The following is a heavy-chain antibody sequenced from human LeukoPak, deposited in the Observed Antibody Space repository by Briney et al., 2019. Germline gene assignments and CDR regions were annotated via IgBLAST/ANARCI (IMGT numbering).Heavy chain of an antibody. CDR1: GGSISSSSYY. CDR2: IYYSGST. V-gene: IGHV4-39*07. J-gene: IGHJ4*02. D-gene: IGHD2-8*01. Sequence: SETLSLTCTVSGGSISSSSYYWGWIRQPPGKGLEWIGSIYYSGSTYYNPSLKSRVTISVDTSKNQFSLKLSSVTAADTAVYYCARDLKTRGAGVYYFDYWGQGTLVTVSS. CDR3: ARDLKTRGAGVYYFDY.